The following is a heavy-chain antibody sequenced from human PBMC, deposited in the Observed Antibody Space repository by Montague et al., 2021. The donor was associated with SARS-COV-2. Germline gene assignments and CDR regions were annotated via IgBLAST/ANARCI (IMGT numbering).Heavy chain of an antibody. D-gene: IGHD3/OR15-3a*01. V-gene: IGHV4-61*02. CDR3: TTDTDWRGVEY. J-gene: IGHJ4*02. Sequence: TLSLTCTVSGGAMNSVSDFWGWIRQPSGKGLEWIGRVRPGGRTNYNPSLGSRVTVSLDTSKSQFSLELSSGTAADSAVYYCTTDTDWRGVEYGGRGTRVPVSS. CDR2: VRPGGRT. CDR1: GGAMNSVSDF.